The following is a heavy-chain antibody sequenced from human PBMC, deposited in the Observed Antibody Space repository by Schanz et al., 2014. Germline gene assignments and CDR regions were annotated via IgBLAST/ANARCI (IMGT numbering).Heavy chain of an antibody. Sequence: QVQLQETGPGLVKPSETLSLTCTVSGGSMSSYYWTWIRQPPGKGLEWIGYIYYSGSTNYNPSLRSGVTISVDTSKTQFPRKLTSVTAADTAVYYCARQILIGAFDIWGQGTMVTVSS. V-gene: IGHV4-59*08. CDR1: GGSMSSYY. D-gene: IGHD3-9*01. J-gene: IGHJ3*02. CDR3: ARQILIGAFDI. CDR2: IYYSGST.